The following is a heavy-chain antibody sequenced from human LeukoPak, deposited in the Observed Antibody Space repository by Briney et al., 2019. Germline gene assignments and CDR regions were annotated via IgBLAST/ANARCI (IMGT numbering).Heavy chain of an antibody. Sequence: SETLSLTCAVNGGSFTGYYWSWIHQFPGKGLEWIGEINHSGSTNYNSSLKSRLTISVDTSKNQLSLKLSSVTAADTAIYYCARGGYGPGSHYKYWGQGTLVTVSS. V-gene: IGHV4-34*01. D-gene: IGHD3-10*01. CDR3: ARGGYGPGSHYKY. CDR1: GGSFTGYY. J-gene: IGHJ4*02. CDR2: INHSGST.